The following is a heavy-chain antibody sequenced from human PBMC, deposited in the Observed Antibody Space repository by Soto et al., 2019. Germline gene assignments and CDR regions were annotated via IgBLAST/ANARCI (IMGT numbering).Heavy chain of an antibody. D-gene: IGHD3-3*01. CDR3: AHRVLRTVFGLVTTTAIYFDF. Sequence: KESGPTVVKPTETLTLTCTFSGFSLTTSGVGVGWVRQSPGKAPEWLALIYWDDDKRYSTSLNRRLIITKDTSKNQVVLTMANVDPADTATYYCAHRVLRTVFGLVTTTAIYFDFWGPGTPVVVSS. J-gene: IGHJ4*02. V-gene: IGHV2-5*02. CDR2: IYWDDDK. CDR1: GFSLTTSGVG.